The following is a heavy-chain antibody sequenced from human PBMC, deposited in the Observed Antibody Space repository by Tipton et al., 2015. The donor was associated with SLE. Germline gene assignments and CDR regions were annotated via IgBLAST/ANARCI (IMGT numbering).Heavy chain of an antibody. CDR1: GGSFSDYS. Sequence: TLSLTCAVYGGSFSDYSWSWIRQPPGKGLEWIGEINHSGSTNYNPSLKSRVTISVDTSKIQFSLKLSSVTAADTAVYYCARVGHGFDDSGYNSHYYYYMDVWGKGTTVTVSS. D-gene: IGHD3-22*01. J-gene: IGHJ6*03. CDR3: ARVGHGFDDSGYNSHYYYYMDV. CDR2: INHSGST. V-gene: IGHV4-34*01.